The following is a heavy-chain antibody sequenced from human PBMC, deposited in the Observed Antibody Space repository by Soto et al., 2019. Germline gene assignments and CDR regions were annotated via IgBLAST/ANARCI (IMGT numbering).Heavy chain of an antibody. CDR3: AKDVRGVVPPPEYFQH. J-gene: IGHJ1*01. Sequence: RVSCKASGYTFTSYYMYWVRQAPGKGLEWVSAISGSGGSTYYADSVKGRFTISRDNSKNTLYLQMNSLRAEDTAVYYCAKDVRGVVPPPEYFQHWGQGTLVTVSS. V-gene: IGHV3-23*01. CDR2: ISGSGGST. D-gene: IGHD3-3*01. CDR1: GYTFTSYY.